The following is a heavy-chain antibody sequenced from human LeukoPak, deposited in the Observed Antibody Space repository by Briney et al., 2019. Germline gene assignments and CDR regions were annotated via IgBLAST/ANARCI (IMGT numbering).Heavy chain of an antibody. V-gene: IGHV4-30-4*08. CDR1: GASISSGDYY. Sequence: SQTLSLTCTVSGASISSGDYYWSWIRQPPGKGLEWIGYIYYSGSTYYNPSLKSRVTISVDTSKNQFSLQLNSVTPEDTAVYYCAREWYSGSYYRFDYWGQGTLVTVSS. J-gene: IGHJ4*02. D-gene: IGHD1-26*01. CDR3: AREWYSGSYYRFDY. CDR2: IYYSGST.